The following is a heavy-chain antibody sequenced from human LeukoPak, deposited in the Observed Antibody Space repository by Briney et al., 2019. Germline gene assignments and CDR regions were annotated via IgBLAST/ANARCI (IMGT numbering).Heavy chain of an antibody. CDR2: IYYIGST. J-gene: IGHJ4*02. D-gene: IGHD6-13*01. CDR3: ARYSSWYVDY. Sequence: KPSETLPLTCTVSGGSISSYYWSWIRQPPGKGLEWIGYIYYIGSTNYNPSLKSRVTISVDTSKNQFSLKLSSVTAADTAVYYCARYSSWYVDYWGQGTLVTVSS. CDR1: GGSISSYY. V-gene: IGHV4-59*01.